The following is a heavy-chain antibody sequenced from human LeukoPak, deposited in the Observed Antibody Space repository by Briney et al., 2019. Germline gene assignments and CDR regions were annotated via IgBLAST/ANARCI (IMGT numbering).Heavy chain of an antibody. V-gene: IGHV3-48*03. Sequence: GGSLRLSCAASGFTFSSYEMNWVRQAPGKGLDWVSYISTSGSTIYYADSVKGRFTISRDNAKISLYLQMNSLRAEDTAVYYCATSRGSWPDYFDYWGQGTLVTVSS. J-gene: IGHJ4*02. CDR1: GFTFSSYE. CDR3: ATSRGSWPDYFDY. D-gene: IGHD6-13*01. CDR2: ISTSGSTI.